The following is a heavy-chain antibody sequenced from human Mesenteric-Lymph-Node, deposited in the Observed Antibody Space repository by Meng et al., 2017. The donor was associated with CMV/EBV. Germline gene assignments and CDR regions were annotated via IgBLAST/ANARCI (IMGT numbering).Heavy chain of an antibody. Sequence: SGYTFNGYDIHWVRQAPGQGLEWMGRVNPNSGGTNYAQKFQGRVTMTRDTSIHTAYMELSSLTSDDTAVYYCAGNYDILTAYYFWGQGTLVTVSS. CDR1: GYTFNGYD. CDR3: AGNYDILTAYYF. D-gene: IGHD3-9*01. V-gene: IGHV1-2*06. CDR2: VNPNSGGT. J-gene: IGHJ4*02.